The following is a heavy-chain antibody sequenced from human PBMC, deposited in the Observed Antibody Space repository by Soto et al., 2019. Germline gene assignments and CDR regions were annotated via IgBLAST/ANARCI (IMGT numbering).Heavy chain of an antibody. Sequence: GGSLRLSCAASGFTFSDYYMSWIRQAPGKGLEWVSYISSSGSTIYYADSVKGRFTISRDNAKNSLYLQMNSLRAEDTAVYYCARGGTRYSSSWYLGWLDPWGQGTLVTVSS. J-gene: IGHJ5*02. CDR1: GFTFSDYY. CDR2: ISSSGSTI. V-gene: IGHV3-11*01. D-gene: IGHD6-13*01. CDR3: ARGGTRYSSSWYLGWLDP.